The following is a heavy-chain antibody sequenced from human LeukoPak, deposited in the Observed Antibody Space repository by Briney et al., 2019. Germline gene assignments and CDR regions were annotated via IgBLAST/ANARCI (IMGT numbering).Heavy chain of an antibody. CDR2: ISGSGGST. D-gene: IGHD6-19*01. V-gene: IGHV3-23*01. CDR3: AKADGYSSGWTLLDY. CDR1: GFTFSSYA. J-gene: IGHJ4*02. Sequence: PGGSLRLSCAASGFTFSSYAMSWLREAPGKGLEGVSAISGSGGSTYYADSVKGRSTISRDNSKNTLYLQMNSLRAEDTAVYYCAKADGYSSGWTLLDYWGQGTLVTVSS.